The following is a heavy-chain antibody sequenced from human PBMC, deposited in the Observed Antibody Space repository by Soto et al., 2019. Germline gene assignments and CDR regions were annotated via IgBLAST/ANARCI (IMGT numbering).Heavy chain of an antibody. CDR1: GYTFTSYD. D-gene: IGHD3-10*01. CDR3: ARWSYYYGSGSYLADY. J-gene: IGHJ4*02. V-gene: IGHV1-8*01. Sequence: QVQLVQSGAEVKKPGASVKVSCKASGYTFTSYDINWVRQATGQGLEWMGWMNPNSGNTGYAQKFQGRVTMTRNTSISTAYMELSSLRSEDTAVYYCARWSYYYGSGSYLADYWGQGTLVTVSS. CDR2: MNPNSGNT.